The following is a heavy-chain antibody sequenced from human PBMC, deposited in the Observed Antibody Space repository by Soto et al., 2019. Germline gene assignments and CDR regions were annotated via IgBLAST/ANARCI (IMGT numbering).Heavy chain of an antibody. D-gene: IGHD3-22*01. Sequence: SETLSLTCAVYGGSFSGYYWSWIRQPPGKGLEWIGEINHSGSTNYNPSLKSRVTISVDTSKNQFSLKLSSVTAADTAVYYCARVLAKVVVITYFDYWGQGTLVTVYS. CDR1: GGSFSGYY. CDR3: ARVLAKVVVITYFDY. J-gene: IGHJ4*02. CDR2: INHSGST. V-gene: IGHV4-34*01.